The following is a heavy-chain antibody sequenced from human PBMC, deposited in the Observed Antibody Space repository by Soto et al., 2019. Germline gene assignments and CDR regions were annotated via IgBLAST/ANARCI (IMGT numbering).Heavy chain of an antibody. Sequence: PSETLSLTCTVSGGSISSSSYYWGWIRQPPGKGLEWIGSVYYRRSTYYNPSLKSRVTISVDTSKNQFSLKLSSVTAADTAVYYCAREAGYSSSWYSAYYYYYGMDVWGQGTTVTVS. CDR3: AREAGYSSSWYSAYYYYYGMDV. CDR1: GGSISSSSYY. CDR2: VYYRRST. D-gene: IGHD6-13*01. V-gene: IGHV4-39*01. J-gene: IGHJ6*02.